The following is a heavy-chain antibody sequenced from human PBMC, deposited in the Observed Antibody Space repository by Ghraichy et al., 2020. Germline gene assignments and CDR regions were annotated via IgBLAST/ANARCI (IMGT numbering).Heavy chain of an antibody. J-gene: IGHJ4*02. D-gene: IGHD3-3*01. CDR2: IYYSGST. Sequence: SQTLSLTCTISGGSISSSSYYWGWIRQPPGKGLEWIGSIYYSGSTYYNPSLKSRVTISVDTSKNQFSLKLSSVTAADTAVYYCARSEGDIRVVISVWGQGTLVTVSS. CDR3: ARSEGDIRVVISV. V-gene: IGHV4-39*01. CDR1: GGSISSSSYY.